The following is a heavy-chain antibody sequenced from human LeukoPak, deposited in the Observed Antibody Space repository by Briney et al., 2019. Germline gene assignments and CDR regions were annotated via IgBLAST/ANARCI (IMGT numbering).Heavy chain of an antibody. D-gene: IGHD6-6*01. CDR3: ARAHLSSSSTDYMDV. V-gene: IGHV3-30*03. Sequence: GGSLRLSCAASGVTFSIHWMSWVRQAPGKGLEWMAIISYDGSNKYYADSVKGRFTISRDNFKNTLYLQMNSLRVEDTAVYYCARAHLSSSSTDYMDVWGKGTTVTVSS. CDR2: ISYDGSNK. CDR1: GVTFSIHW. J-gene: IGHJ6*03.